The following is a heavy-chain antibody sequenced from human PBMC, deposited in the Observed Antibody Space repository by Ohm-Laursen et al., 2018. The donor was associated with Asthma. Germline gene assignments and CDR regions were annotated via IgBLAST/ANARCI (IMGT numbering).Heavy chain of an antibody. V-gene: IGHV4-31*02. CDR2: IFYSGST. CDR1: GGSISNRGYY. D-gene: IGHD1-26*01. Sequence: LSLTCTFSGGSISNRGYYWNWIRQHPGKGLEWIGYIFYSGSTYYNPSLRSRVSISVDTSKNQFSLNLTPVTAADTAVYYCARGPLYSGSYYGTWFDPWGQGTLVTVSS. CDR3: ARGPLYSGSYYGTWFDP. J-gene: IGHJ5*02.